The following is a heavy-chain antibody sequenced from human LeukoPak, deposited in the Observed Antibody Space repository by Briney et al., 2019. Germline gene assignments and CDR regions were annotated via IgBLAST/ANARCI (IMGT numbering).Heavy chain of an antibody. J-gene: IGHJ4*02. CDR2: IGAGGGST. V-gene: IGHV3-23*01. CDR1: GFTFTSYA. Sequence: GGSLRLSCAASGFTFTSYAMSWVRQAPGKGLEWVSSIGAGGGSTYYADSVKGRLTISRDDSKNTLYVQMNSLRAEDTAVYYCASTYSYDSSGYYPFDYWGQGTLVTVPS. D-gene: IGHD3-22*01. CDR3: ASTYSYDSSGYYPFDY.